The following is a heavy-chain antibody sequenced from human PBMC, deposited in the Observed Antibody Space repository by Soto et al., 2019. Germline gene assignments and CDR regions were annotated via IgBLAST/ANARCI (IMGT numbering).Heavy chain of an antibody. CDR1: GGTFSSYA. V-gene: IGHV1-69*13. J-gene: IGHJ4*02. Sequence: ASVTVSCQTSGGTFSSYAISWVRQAPGQGLEWMGGIIPIFGTANYAQKFQGRVTITADESTSTAYMELSSLRSEDTAVYYCARPYSSGWYRGSAFDYWGQGTLVTVSS. CDR2: IIPIFGTA. D-gene: IGHD6-19*01. CDR3: ARPYSSGWYRGSAFDY.